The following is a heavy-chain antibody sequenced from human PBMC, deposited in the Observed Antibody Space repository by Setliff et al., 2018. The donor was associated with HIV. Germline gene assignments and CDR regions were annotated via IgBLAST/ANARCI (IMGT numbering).Heavy chain of an antibody. CDR3: ARDNLYYNTWNASPVYGLDV. CDR1: GFTFSTSE. D-gene: IGHD3-3*01. Sequence: GGSLRLSCAASGFTFSTSEMNWVRQAPGKGLEWVSYISGSGSTIYYADSVKGRFTISRDNAKNSLYLQMDGLRAEDTAVYFCARDNLYYNTWNASPVYGLDVWGQGTTVTVSS. V-gene: IGHV3-48*03. J-gene: IGHJ6*02. CDR2: ISGSGSTI.